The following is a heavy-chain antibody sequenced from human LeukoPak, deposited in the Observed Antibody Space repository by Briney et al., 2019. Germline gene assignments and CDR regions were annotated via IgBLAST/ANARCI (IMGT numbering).Heavy chain of an antibody. J-gene: IGHJ4*02. CDR2: IYYSGST. CDR3: ARGDFYDSSGHFDY. CDR1: GGSISSYY. Sequence: NPSETLSLTCTVSGGSISSYYWSWIRQPPGKGLEWSGYIYYSGSTNYNPSLKSRVTISVDTSKNQFSLKLSSVTAADTAVYYCARGDFYDSSGHFDYWGQGTLVTVSS. V-gene: IGHV4-59*01. D-gene: IGHD3-22*01.